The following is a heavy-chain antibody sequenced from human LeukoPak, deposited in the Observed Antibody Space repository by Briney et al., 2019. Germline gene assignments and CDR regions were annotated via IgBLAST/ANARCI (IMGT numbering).Heavy chain of an antibody. J-gene: IGHJ4*02. V-gene: IGHV3-53*05. CDR1: GFTVSSNY. CDR3: ARQNWSGHLSTSGYFDY. Sequence: GGSLRLSCAASGFTVSSNYMSWVRQAPGKGLEWVSVIYSGGSTYYADSVKGRFTISRDNSKNTLYLQMNSLRAEDTAVYYCARQNWSGHLSTSGYFDYWGQGTLVTVSS. CDR2: IYSGGST. D-gene: IGHD3-3*01.